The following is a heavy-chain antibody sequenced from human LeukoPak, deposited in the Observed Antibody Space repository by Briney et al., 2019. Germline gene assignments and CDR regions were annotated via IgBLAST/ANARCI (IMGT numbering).Heavy chain of an antibody. J-gene: IGHJ5*02. Sequence: SVKVSCKASGNSISNYAVSWVRQAPGQGLEWMGGIIPIFGTANYAQKFQGRVTITADESTSTAYMELSSLRSEDTAVYYCARDSDTAMVMRINAYNWFDPWGQGTLVTVSS. V-gene: IGHV1-69*13. CDR1: GNSISNYA. CDR3: ARDSDTAMVMRINAYNWFDP. D-gene: IGHD5-18*01. CDR2: IIPIFGTA.